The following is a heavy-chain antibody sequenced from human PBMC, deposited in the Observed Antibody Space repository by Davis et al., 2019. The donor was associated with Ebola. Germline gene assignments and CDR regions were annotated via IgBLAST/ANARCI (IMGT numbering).Heavy chain of an antibody. D-gene: IGHD3-3*01. J-gene: IGHJ5*02. CDR2: IYYSGST. Sequence: SETLSLTCTVSGGSISSYYWSWIRQPPGKGLEWIGYIYYSGSTNYNPSLKSRVTISVDTSKNQFSLKLSSVTAADTAVYYCARDGEQLRFLEWSPNWFDPWGQGTLVTVSS. CDR3: ARDGEQLRFLEWSPNWFDP. V-gene: IGHV4-59*01. CDR1: GGSISSYY.